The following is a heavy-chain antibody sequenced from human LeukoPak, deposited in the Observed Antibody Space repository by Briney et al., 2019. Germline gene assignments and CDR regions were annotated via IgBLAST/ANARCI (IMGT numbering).Heavy chain of an antibody. CDR2: INANSGNT. J-gene: IGHJ5*02. CDR3: AKGVGVSRFDP. D-gene: IGHD3-22*01. CDR1: GNTFINYG. V-gene: IGHV1-18*01. Sequence: GASVKVSSKASGNTFINYGFCWVRQAPGQGLERMAWINANSGNTDYAQNFQGRVTLTTDTFTNVAYMELRTMTYDDTALYYCAKGVGVSRFDPWGEGVLVAVSS.